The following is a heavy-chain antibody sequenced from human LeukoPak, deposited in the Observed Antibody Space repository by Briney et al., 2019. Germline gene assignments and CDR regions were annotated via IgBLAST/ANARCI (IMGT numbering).Heavy chain of an antibody. CDR1: GFTFSSYA. D-gene: IGHD3-3*01. V-gene: IGHV3-23*01. CDR2: ISGSGGST. J-gene: IGHJ6*02. Sequence: AGGSLRLSCAASGFTFSSYAVSWVRQAPGKGLEWVSAISGSGGSTYYADSVKGRFTISRDNSKNTLYLQMNSLRAEDTAVYYCARNRGEGYDFWSGYQSYYYYGMDVWGQGTTVTVSS. CDR3: ARNRGEGYDFWSGYQSYYYYGMDV.